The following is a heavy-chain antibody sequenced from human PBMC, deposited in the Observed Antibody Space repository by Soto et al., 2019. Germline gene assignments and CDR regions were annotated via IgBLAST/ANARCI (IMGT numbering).Heavy chain of an antibody. CDR3: ARGDSSSWYNYYYYYGMDV. V-gene: IGHV1-69*13. Sequence: ASVKVSCKASGGTFSSYAISWVRQAPGQGLEWMGGIIPIFGTANYAQKFQGRVTITADESTSTAYMELSSLRSEDTAVYYCARGDSSSWYNYYYYYGMDVWGQGTTVTVSS. CDR2: IIPIFGTA. J-gene: IGHJ6*02. CDR1: GGTFSSYA. D-gene: IGHD6-13*01.